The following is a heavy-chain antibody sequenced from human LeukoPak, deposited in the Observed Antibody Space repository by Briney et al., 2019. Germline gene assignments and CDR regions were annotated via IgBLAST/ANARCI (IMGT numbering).Heavy chain of an antibody. Sequence: GGSLRLSCAASGFTFSSNWMHWVRQAPGKGLVWVSRINSDGSSTSYADSVKGRFTISRDNAKNTLYLQMNSLRAEDTAVYYCAREGIAVAGRGDYWGQGTLVTVSS. CDR3: AREGIAVAGRGDY. J-gene: IGHJ4*02. CDR1: GFTFSSNW. V-gene: IGHV3-74*01. CDR2: INSDGSST. D-gene: IGHD6-19*01.